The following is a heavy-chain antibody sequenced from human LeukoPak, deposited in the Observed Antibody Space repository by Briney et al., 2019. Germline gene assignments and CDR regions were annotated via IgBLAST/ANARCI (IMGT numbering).Heavy chain of an antibody. V-gene: IGHV4-38-2*02. CDR2: IYHSGST. CDR1: GHSISSGYY. J-gene: IGHJ4*02. CDR3: ARGRQQLANFDY. Sequence: PSETLSLTCTVSGHSISSGYYWGWIRQPPGKGLEWIGSIYHSGSTYYNPSLKSRVTISVDTSKNQFSLKLSSVTAADTAVYYCARGRQQLANFDYWGQGTLVTVSS. D-gene: IGHD6-13*01.